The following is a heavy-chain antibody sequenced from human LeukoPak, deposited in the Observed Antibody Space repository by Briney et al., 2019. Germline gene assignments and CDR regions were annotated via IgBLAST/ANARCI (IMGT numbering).Heavy chain of an antibody. J-gene: IGHJ4*02. D-gene: IGHD1-26*01. V-gene: IGHV3-53*01. CDR3: AKDVGKWESLHFFDY. CDR1: GFTVSSNY. CDR2: IYSGGST. Sequence: GGSLRLSCAASGFTVSSNYMSWVRQAPGKGLEWVSVIYSGGSTYYADSVKGRFTISRDNSKNTLYLQMNSLRAEDTAVYYCAKDVGKWESLHFFDYWGQGTLVTVSS.